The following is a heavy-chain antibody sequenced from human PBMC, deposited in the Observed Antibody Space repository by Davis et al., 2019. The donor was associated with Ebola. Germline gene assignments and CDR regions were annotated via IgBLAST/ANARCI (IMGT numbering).Heavy chain of an antibody. CDR2: INPSGGST. CDR3: ARGGVYYDSSGPSAY. CDR1: GYTFTSYY. J-gene: IGHJ4*02. D-gene: IGHD3-22*01. V-gene: IGHV1-46*01. Sequence: ASVKVSCKASGYTFTSYYMHWVRQAPGQGLEWMGIINPSGGSTSYAQKFQGRVTMTRDTSTSTVYMELSSLRPEDTAVYYCARGGVYYDSSGPSAYWGQGTLVTVSS.